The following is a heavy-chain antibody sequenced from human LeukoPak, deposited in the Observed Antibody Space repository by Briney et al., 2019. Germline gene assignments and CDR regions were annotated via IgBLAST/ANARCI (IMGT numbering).Heavy chain of an antibody. J-gene: IGHJ4*02. Sequence: SETLSLACTVSGGSISSYYWSWIRQPPGKGLEWIGYIYYSGSTNYNPSLKSRVTVSVDTSKNQFSLKLSSVTAADTAVYYCARVGMVRGVITIDYWGQGTLVTVSS. V-gene: IGHV4-59*01. D-gene: IGHD3-10*01. CDR3: ARVGMVRGVITIDY. CDR2: IYYSGST. CDR1: GGSISSYY.